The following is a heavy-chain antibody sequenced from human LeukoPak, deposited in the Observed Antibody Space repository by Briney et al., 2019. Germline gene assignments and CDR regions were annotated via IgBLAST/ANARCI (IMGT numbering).Heavy chain of an antibody. CDR3: AKDPSTLTSADDY. CDR2: IHPTGANK. J-gene: IGHJ4*02. Sequence: GGSLRLSCAGSGFTFSAYGISWVRQAPGKGLEWVSTIHPTGANKHYADSVNGRFTISRDNSKNTVYVQMSSLRAEDTAIYYCAKDPSTLTSADDYWGQGTLVTVSS. D-gene: IGHD6-13*01. CDR1: GFTFSAYG. V-gene: IGHV3-23*01.